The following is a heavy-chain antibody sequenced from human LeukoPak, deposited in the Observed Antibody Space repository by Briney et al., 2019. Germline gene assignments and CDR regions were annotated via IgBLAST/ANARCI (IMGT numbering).Heavy chain of an antibody. CDR3: AKRRATNSGWFFEYFQH. J-gene: IGHJ1*01. Sequence: PGGSLRLSCAASGFTFSSYAMSWVRQAPGKGLEWVSAISGSGGSTYYADSVKGRFTISRDNSKNTLYLQMNSLRAEDTAVYHCAKRRATNSGWFFEYFQHWGQGTLVTVSS. V-gene: IGHV3-23*01. D-gene: IGHD6-19*01. CDR1: GFTFSSYA. CDR2: ISGSGGST.